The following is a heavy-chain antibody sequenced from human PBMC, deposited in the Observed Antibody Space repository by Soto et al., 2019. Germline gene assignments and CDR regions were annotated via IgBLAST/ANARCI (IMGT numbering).Heavy chain of an antibody. V-gene: IGHV4-30-2*01. J-gene: IGHJ6*02. Sequence: SETLSLTCAVSGGSISSGGYSWSWIRQPPGKGLEWIGYIYHSGSTYYNPSLKSRVTISVDRSKNQFSLKLSSVTAADTAVYYCARHGQIAARPSRRRQQLVQGYYYYGIDVWGQGTTVT. CDR1: GGSISSGGYS. CDR3: ARHGQIAARPSRRRQQLVQGYYYYGIDV. D-gene: IGHD6-13*01. CDR2: IYHSGST.